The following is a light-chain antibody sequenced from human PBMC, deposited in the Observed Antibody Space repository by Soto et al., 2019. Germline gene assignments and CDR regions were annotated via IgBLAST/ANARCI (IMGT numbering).Light chain of an antibody. CDR2: DTS. CDR3: QPHNVLPLT. V-gene: IGKV3-15*01. J-gene: IGKJ4*01. CDR1: QGIGDT. Sequence: EVVMRQSPATLSVSPGEGATLYCRASQGIGDTLAWYQHKPGQTPRLLIYDTSTSATRVPTRFSGSRSVAEFTLSINSLQSEDFAVYYWQPHNVLPLTFGGGTKVEIK.